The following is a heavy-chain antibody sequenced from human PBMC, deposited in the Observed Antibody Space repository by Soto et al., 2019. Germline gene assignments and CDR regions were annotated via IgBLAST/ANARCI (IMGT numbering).Heavy chain of an antibody. J-gene: IGHJ4*02. CDR2: INHSGST. D-gene: IGHD3-9*01. V-gene: IGHV4-34*01. CDR3: ARVPGDILTGYFDY. Sequence: SETLSLTCAVYGGSFSGYYWIWIRQPPGKGLEWIGEINHSGSTNYNPSLKSRVTISVDTSKNQFSLKLSSVTAADTAVYYCARVPGDILTGYFDYWGQGTLVTVSS. CDR1: GGSFSGYY.